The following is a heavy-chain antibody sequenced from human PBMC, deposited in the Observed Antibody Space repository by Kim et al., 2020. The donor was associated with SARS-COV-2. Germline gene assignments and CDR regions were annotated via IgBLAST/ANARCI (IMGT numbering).Heavy chain of an antibody. Sequence: GGSLRLSCAASGFTFSSYGMHWVRQAPGKGLEWVAVIWYDGSNKYYADSVKGRFTISRDNSKNTLYLQMNSLRAEDTAVYYCARDTGYSSGWYSRYYYYMDVWGKGTTDTVSS. CDR3: ARDTGYSSGWYSRYYYYMDV. D-gene: IGHD6-19*01. CDR1: GFTFSSYG. J-gene: IGHJ6*03. V-gene: IGHV3-33*01. CDR2: IWYDGSNK.